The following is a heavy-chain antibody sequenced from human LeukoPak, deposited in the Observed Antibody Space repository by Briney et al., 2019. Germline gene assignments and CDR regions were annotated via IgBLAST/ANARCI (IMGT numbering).Heavy chain of an antibody. J-gene: IGHJ3*02. Sequence: SEILSLTCTVSGGSINNYYWSRIRQPAGKGLEWIGRIYTRGSTNYNPSLKSRVTMSVDTSKNQFSLKLSSVTAADTAVYYCARGRYCSADICSGGDAFDIWGQGTMGSVSS. D-gene: IGHD2-15*01. CDR3: ARGRYCSADICSGGDAFDI. CDR2: IYTRGST. V-gene: IGHV4-4*07. CDR1: GGSINNYY.